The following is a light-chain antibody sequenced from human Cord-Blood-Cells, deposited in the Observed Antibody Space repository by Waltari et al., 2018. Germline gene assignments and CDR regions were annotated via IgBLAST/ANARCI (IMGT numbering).Light chain of an antibody. V-gene: IGKV1-5*03. CDR1: QSISSW. CDR3: QQYNSYPYT. J-gene: IGKJ2*01. CDR2: KAS. Sequence: DIQMTQSPSPLPASVGYKVTITCRASQSISSWLAWYQQKPGKAPKLLIYKASSLESGVPSRFSGSGSGTEFTLTISSLQPDDFATYYCQQYNSYPYTFGQGTKLEIK.